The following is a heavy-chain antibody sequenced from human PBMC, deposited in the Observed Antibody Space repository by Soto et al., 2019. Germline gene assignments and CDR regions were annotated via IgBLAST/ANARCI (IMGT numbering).Heavy chain of an antibody. Sequence: QVRLEESGPGLVKPSETLSLICSVSGGSVNNANDFWNWIRHHPENGLEWIGYIYYSGSTRYNPSFKPRATLSIDTSKNQVSLRLNSVTVADTAVYFCARDADYGGSRGGMDVWGRGTTVTVSS. V-gene: IGHV4-31*03. CDR2: IYYSGST. CDR3: ARDADYGGSRGGMDV. D-gene: IGHD4-17*01. J-gene: IGHJ6*02. CDR1: GGSVNNANDF.